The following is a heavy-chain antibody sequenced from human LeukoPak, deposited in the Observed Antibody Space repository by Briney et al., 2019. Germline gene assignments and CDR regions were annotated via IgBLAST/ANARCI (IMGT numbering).Heavy chain of an antibody. CDR1: GFIFSSYS. D-gene: IGHD2-21*01. Sequence: GGSLRLSCAASGFIFSSYSMNWVRQAPGKGLDWVSYISRSSTTVYYADSVKGRFTISRDNAKNSMFLQMNSLRAEDTAVYYCARNSPDAFDIWGQGTMVTVSS. CDR3: ARNSPDAFDI. J-gene: IGHJ3*02. V-gene: IGHV3-48*01. CDR2: ISRSSTTV.